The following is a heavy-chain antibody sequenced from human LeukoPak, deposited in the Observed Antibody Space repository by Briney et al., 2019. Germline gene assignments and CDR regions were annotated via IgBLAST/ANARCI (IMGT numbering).Heavy chain of an antibody. CDR3: AKDPDGYSGSLSSFSAH. CDR2: ISDSGGST. D-gene: IGHD1-26*01. V-gene: IGHV3-23*01. J-gene: IGHJ1*01. CDR1: GFTFSSYA. Sequence: GGSLRLSCAASGFTFSSYAMSWVRQAPGKGLEWVSGISDSGGSTNYADSVKGRFTISRDNSKNTLYLQMISLRAEDTAVYFCAKDPDGYSGSLSSFSAHWGQGTLVTVSS.